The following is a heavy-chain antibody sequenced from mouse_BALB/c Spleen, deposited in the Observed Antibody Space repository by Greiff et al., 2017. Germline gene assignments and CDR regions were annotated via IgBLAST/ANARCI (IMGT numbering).Heavy chain of an antibody. CDR3: ARDLDYFDY. CDR2: INSNGGNT. J-gene: IGHJ2*01. CDR1: GFTFSSYG. V-gene: IGHV5-6-3*01. Sequence: EVKLVESGGGLVQPGGSLKLSCAASGFTFSSYGMSWVRQTPDKRLELVATINSNGGNTYYPDSVKGRFTISRDNAKNTLYLQMSSLKSEDTAMYYCARDLDYFDYWGQGTTLTVSS.